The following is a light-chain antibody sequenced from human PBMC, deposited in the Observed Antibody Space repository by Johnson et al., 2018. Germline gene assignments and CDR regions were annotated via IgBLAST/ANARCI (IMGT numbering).Light chain of an antibody. CDR3: GTWDSSLSAGNV. Sequence: QSVLTQPPSVSAAPGQKVTISCSGSSSNIGNNYVSWYQQLPGTAPKLLIYENNKRPSGIPDRFSGSKSGTSATLGITGLQTGDEADYYCGTWDSSLSAGNVSGHGTKVTVL. CDR2: ENN. J-gene: IGLJ1*01. CDR1: SSNIGNNY. V-gene: IGLV1-51*02.